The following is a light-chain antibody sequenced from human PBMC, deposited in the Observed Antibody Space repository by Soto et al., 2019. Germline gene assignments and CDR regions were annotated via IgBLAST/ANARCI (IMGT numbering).Light chain of an antibody. CDR1: SSDVGSYNL. CDR2: EVS. CDR3: CSYASSNSWV. Sequence: QSALTQPASVSGSPGQSITVSCTGTSSDVGSYNLVSWYQPHPGKAPKLLIYEVSTRPSGVSNRFSGSKSGNTASLTISGLQAEDEADYHCCSYASSNSWVFGGGTKLTVL. V-gene: IGLV2-23*02. J-gene: IGLJ3*02.